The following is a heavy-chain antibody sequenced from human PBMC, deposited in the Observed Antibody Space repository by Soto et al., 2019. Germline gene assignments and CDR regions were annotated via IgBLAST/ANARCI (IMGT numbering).Heavy chain of an antibody. CDR1: GDSISSGDYY. Sequence: QVQLQESGPGLVKPSQTLSLTCTVSGDSISSGDYYWSWIRQPPGKGLEWIGYIYYSGSTYYNPSLKSRVTISVDTSKNQFSLKLSSVTAADTAVYYCARDIVLVPFSFGYYGMDVWGQGTTVTVSS. J-gene: IGHJ6*02. V-gene: IGHV4-30-4*01. D-gene: IGHD2-2*01. CDR2: IYYSGST. CDR3: ARDIVLVPFSFGYYGMDV.